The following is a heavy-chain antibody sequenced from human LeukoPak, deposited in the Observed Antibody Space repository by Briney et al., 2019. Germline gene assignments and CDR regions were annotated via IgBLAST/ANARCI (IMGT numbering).Heavy chain of an antibody. J-gene: IGHJ4*02. Sequence: GGSLRLSCAASGFTFSSYEMNWVRQASGKGLEWVAYISPGGDAVYFADSVRGRITISRDNAKNSLFLQMSSLTAEDTAVYYCSGGRDITVAGPGGYFDYWGQGSLVTVSS. V-gene: IGHV3-48*03. CDR3: SGGRDITVAGPGGYFDY. CDR1: GFTFSSYE. CDR2: ISPGGDAV. D-gene: IGHD6-19*01.